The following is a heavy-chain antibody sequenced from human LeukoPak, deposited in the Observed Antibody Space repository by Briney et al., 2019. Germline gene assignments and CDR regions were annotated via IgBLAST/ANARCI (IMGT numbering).Heavy chain of an antibody. CDR2: IYISGST. CDR1: GASINSHY. V-gene: IGHV4-4*07. J-gene: IGHJ4*02. CDR3: ARALNPLPGTYYFDY. D-gene: IGHD2-15*01. Sequence: PSETLSLTCTVSGASINSHYWSWIRQPAGKGLEWIGRIYISGSTNYNSSLQSRVTMPVDTSKNQFSLKLSSVTAADTAVYYCARALNPLPGTYYFDYWGQGTLVTVSS.